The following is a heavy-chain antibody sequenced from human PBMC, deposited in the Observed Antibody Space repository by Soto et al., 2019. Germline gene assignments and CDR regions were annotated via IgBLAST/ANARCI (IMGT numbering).Heavy chain of an antibody. V-gene: IGHV1-69*13. CDR3: ARDNHYLSYYYGMDV. Sequence: SVKVSCKASGGTFSSYAISWVRQAPGQGLEWMGGISPIFGTANYAQKFQGRVTITADESTSTAYMELSSLRSEDTAVYYCARDNHYLSYYYGMDVWGQGTTVTVSS. CDR2: ISPIFGTA. D-gene: IGHD3-10*01. J-gene: IGHJ6*02. CDR1: GGTFSSYA.